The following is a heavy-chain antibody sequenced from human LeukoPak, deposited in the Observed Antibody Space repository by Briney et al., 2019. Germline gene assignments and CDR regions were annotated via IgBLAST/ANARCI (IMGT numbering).Heavy chain of an antibody. CDR1: GFTFSSYG. V-gene: IGHV3-30*03. D-gene: IGHD3-22*01. Sequence: GGSLRLSCAASGFTFSSYGMHWVRQAPGKGLEWVAVISYDGSNKYYADSVKGRFTISRDNSKNTLYLQMNSLRAEDTAVYYCERGRDYYDSSGYYQGPFDIWGQGTMVTVSS. J-gene: IGHJ3*02. CDR2: ISYDGSNK. CDR3: ERGRDYYDSSGYYQGPFDI.